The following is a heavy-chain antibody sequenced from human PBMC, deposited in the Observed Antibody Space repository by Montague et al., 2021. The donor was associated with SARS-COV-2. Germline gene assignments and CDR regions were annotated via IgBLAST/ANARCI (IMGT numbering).Heavy chain of an antibody. CDR1: GGSITRNYY. J-gene: IGHJ3*02. V-gene: IGHV4-39*01. CDR2: IYNSGTT. D-gene: IGHD3-10*01. Sequence: SETLSLTSTVSGGSITRNYYWGWIRQPPGKGLEWVGNIYNSGTTFINPSLESRVTISVDASKNQFSLNLTSVTAADTAVYYCARPLVRGVPKAFDIWGQGALVIVSS. CDR3: ARPLVRGVPKAFDI.